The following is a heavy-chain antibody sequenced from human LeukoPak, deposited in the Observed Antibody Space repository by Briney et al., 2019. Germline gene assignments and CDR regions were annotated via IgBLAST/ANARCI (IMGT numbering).Heavy chain of an antibody. CDR3: ARIGRPAAFDI. D-gene: IGHD6-6*01. J-gene: IGHJ3*02. CDR2: ITSSGSTI. CDR1: GFTFSDYY. Sequence: GGSLRLSCEASGFTFSDYYMSWIRQAPGKGLEWVSYITSSGSTIYYADSMKGRFTISRDNARHSVFLQLDSLRAEDTAVYYCARIGRPAAFDIWGQGTLVIVSS. V-gene: IGHV3-11*01.